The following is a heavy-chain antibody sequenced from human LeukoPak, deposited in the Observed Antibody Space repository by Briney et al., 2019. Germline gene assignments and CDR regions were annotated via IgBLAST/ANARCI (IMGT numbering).Heavy chain of an antibody. CDR1: GYSFTNYW. CDR2: IYPGDSDT. J-gene: IGHJ4*02. V-gene: IGHV5-51*01. D-gene: IGHD1-26*01. CDR3: ARHRIEGATDSHFDY. Sequence: GESLKISCKGFGYSFTNYWIVWVRQMPGKGLERMGIIYPGDSDTRYSPSFQGQVTISADKSINTAYLQWSGLKALDTAIYYCARHRIEGATDSHFDYWGQGTLVTVSS.